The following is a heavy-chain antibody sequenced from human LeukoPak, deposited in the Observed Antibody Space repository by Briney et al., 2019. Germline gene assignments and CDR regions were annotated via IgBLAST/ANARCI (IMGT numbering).Heavy chain of an antibody. Sequence: GGSLRLSCAASGFTFSSYSMNWVRQAPGKGLEWVSSTSSSSSYIYYADSVKGRFTISRDNAKNSLYLQMSSLRAEDTAVYYCARVSGRSVKGYSYGYEDYWGQGTLVTVSS. J-gene: IGHJ4*02. CDR2: TSSSSSYI. D-gene: IGHD5-18*01. V-gene: IGHV3-21*01. CDR1: GFTFSSYS. CDR3: ARVSGRSVKGYSYGYEDY.